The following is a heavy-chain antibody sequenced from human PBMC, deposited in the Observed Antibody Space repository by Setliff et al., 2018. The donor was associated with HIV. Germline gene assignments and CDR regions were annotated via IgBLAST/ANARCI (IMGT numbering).Heavy chain of an antibody. CDR2: INPSDGST. Sequence: ASVKVSCKASGYTFTSYYMHWVRQAPGQGLEWMGMINPSDGSTRYAQKLQGRVSMTRDTSTTTVYMELRSLRSEDTAVYYCARDKTPIFGVVIATNWFDPWGQGTLVTVSS. CDR3: ARDKTPIFGVVIATNWFDP. V-gene: IGHV1-46*01. CDR1: GYTFTSYY. D-gene: IGHD3-3*01. J-gene: IGHJ5*02.